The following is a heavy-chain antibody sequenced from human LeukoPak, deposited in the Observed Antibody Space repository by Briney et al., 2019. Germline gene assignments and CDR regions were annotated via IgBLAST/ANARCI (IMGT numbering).Heavy chain of an antibody. D-gene: IGHD3-10*01. Sequence: GGSLRLSCAASGFTFSSYWMSWVRQAPGKGLEWVSSISSSSSYIYYADSVKGRFTISRDNAKNSLYLQMNSLRAEDTAVYYCARVGALLWFGEPYGMDVWGQGTTVTVSS. CDR1: GFTFSSYW. CDR3: ARVGALLWFGEPYGMDV. V-gene: IGHV3-21*01. CDR2: ISSSSSYI. J-gene: IGHJ6*02.